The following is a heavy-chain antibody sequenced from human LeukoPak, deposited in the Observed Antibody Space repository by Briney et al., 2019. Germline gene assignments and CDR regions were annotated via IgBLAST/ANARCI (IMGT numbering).Heavy chain of an antibody. D-gene: IGHD1-1*01. V-gene: IGHV3-21*01. CDR3: ARDTVATVGAFDI. Sequence: GGSLRLSCAASGFTFSSYAMSWVRQAPGKGLEWVSSISSSSSYIFYAGSVKGRFTISRDNAKNSLYLQMNSLRAEDTAVYYCARDTVATVGAFDIWGQGTMVTVSS. CDR2: ISSSSSYI. CDR1: GFTFSSYA. J-gene: IGHJ3*02.